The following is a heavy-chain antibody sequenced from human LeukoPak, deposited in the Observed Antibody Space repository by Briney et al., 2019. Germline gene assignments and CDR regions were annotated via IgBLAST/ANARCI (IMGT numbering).Heavy chain of an antibody. CDR3: ARVVPAAILFDY. J-gene: IGHJ4*02. CDR1: GFTFSSYA. Sequence: GRSLRLSCAATGFTFSSYAMHWVRQAPGKGLEWVAVISYDGSNKYYADSVKGRFTISRDNSKNTLYLQMNSLGAEDTAVYYCARVVPAAILFDYWGQGTLVTVSS. CDR2: ISYDGSNK. D-gene: IGHD2-2*01. V-gene: IGHV3-30-3*01.